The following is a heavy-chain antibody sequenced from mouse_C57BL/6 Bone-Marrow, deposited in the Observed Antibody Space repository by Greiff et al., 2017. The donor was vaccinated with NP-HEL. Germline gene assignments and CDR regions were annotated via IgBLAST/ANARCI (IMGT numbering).Heavy chain of an antibody. CDR1: GFTFSDYG. Sequence: EVQGVESGGGLVQPGGSLKLSCAASGFTFSDYGMAWVRQAPRKGPEWVAFISNLAYSIYYADTVTGRFTISRENAKNTLYLEMSSLRYEDTAMYYCARHAVYAMDYWGQGTSVTVSS. V-gene: IGHV5-15*01. CDR2: ISNLAYSI. J-gene: IGHJ4*01. CDR3: ARHAVYAMDY.